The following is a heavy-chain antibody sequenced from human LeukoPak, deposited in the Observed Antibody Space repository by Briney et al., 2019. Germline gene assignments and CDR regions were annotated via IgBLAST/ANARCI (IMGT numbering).Heavy chain of an antibody. CDR3: ARDPAEGVVTRGPLGWFDP. Sequence: PGGSLRLSCAASGFTFSSYWMSWVRQAPGKGLEWVANIKQDGSEKYYVDSVKGRFTISRDNAKNSLYLQMNSLRAEDTAVYYCARDPAEGVVTRGPLGWFDPWGQGTLVTVSS. J-gene: IGHJ5*02. D-gene: IGHD3-3*01. CDR2: IKQDGSEK. V-gene: IGHV3-7*01. CDR1: GFTFSSYW.